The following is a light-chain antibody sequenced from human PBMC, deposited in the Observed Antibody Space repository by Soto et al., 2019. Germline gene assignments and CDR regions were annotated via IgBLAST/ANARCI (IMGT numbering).Light chain of an antibody. CDR3: QQYDLWPPCT. V-gene: IGKV3-15*01. CDR2: GAS. CDR1: QSIGSN. Sequence: EIVLTQSPGALSLSPGERATLSCRAGQSIGSNLAWYQQTPGQAPRLLIFGASTRATGIPVRFSGSGSGTEFTLTISSLQSEDFALYYCQQYDLWPPCTFGQGTKVDIK. J-gene: IGKJ1*01.